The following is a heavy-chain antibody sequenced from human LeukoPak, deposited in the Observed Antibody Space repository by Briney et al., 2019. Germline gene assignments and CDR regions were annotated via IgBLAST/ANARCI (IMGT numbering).Heavy chain of an antibody. CDR3: ARDQGRYFDWPDNWFDP. CDR2: ISAYNGNT. J-gene: IGHJ5*02. V-gene: IGHV1-18*01. D-gene: IGHD3-9*01. Sequence: GSSVKVSCKASGGTFSSYAISWVRQAPGQGLEWMGWISAYNGNTNYAQKLQGRVTMTTDTSTSTAYMELRSLRSDDTAVYYCARDQGRYFDWPDNWFDPWGQGTLVTVSS. CDR1: GGTFSSYA.